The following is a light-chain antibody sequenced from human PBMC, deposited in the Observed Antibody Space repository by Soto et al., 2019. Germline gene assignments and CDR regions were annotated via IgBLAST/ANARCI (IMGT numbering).Light chain of an antibody. CDR3: QSYDTSLSALYV. Sequence: QSVLTQPPSVSGAPGQRVTISCTGSNSNIGAGYDVHWYQLLPGTAPKLLIYGNSNRPSGVPDRFSGSKSGTPASLAITGLQAEDEADYYCQSYDTSLSALYVFGTGTKVTVL. CDR2: GNS. CDR1: NSNIGAGYD. V-gene: IGLV1-40*01. J-gene: IGLJ1*01.